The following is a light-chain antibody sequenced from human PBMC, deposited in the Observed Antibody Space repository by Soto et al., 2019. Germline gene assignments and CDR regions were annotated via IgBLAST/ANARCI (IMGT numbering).Light chain of an antibody. J-gene: IGLJ3*02. CDR1: SSNIGGNP. CDR3: AAWHDSLNGPV. Sequence: QSVLTQPPSASGTPGQRVTISCCGSSSNIGGNPVNWYQQLPGTAPKLLIYNNNQRPSGVPDRFSGSKSGTSASLAISGLQSEDEADYYCAAWHDSLNGPVFGGGTQLTVL. V-gene: IGLV1-44*01. CDR2: NNN.